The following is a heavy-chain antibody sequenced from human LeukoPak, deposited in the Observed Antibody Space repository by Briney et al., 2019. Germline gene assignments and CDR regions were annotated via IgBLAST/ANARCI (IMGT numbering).Heavy chain of an antibody. J-gene: IGHJ4*02. CDR2: IWYDGSNE. CDR1: GFTFSSYG. D-gene: IGHD3-10*01. CDR3: AKDGGSGNYYNPDY. Sequence: WRSLRLSCVASGFTFSSYGMHWVRQAPGKGLEWVAVIWYDGSNEHYADSVKGRFTISRDNSKNTLYLQMNSLRAEDTAVYYCAKDGGSGNYYNPDYWGQGTLVTVSS. V-gene: IGHV3-33*06.